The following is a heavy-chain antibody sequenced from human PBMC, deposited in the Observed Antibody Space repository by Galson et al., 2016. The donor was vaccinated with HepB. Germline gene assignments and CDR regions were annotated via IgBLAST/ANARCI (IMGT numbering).Heavy chain of an antibody. J-gene: IGHJ6*02. V-gene: IGHV3-13*04. CDR1: GFTFSKYD. Sequence: SLRLSCAASGFTFSKYDMHWVRQPAGKGPEWVSAIAIAGDTYYADSVKGRLTISRENDKNSSYLQMNSLRDGDTAVYYCARRGPHHAMDVWGQGTTVTVSS. CDR3: ARRGPHHAMDV. CDR2: IAIAGDT.